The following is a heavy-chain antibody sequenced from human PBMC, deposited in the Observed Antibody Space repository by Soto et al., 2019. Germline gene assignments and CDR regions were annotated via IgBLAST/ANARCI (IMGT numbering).Heavy chain of an antibody. D-gene: IGHD2-15*01. J-gene: IGHJ4*02. Sequence: SGGSLRLSCAAFGFTFSSYAMSWVRQAPGKGLEWVSAISGSGGSTYYADSVKGRFTISRDNSKNTLYLQMNSLRAEDTAVYYCAKQLIVVVVAATTRPRNIDYWGQGTLVTGSS. CDR2: ISGSGGST. CDR3: AKQLIVVVVAATTRPRNIDY. CDR1: GFTFSSYA. V-gene: IGHV3-23*01.